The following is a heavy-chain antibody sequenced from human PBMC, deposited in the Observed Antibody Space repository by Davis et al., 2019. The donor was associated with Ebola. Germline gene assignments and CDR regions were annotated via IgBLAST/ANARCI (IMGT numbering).Heavy chain of an antibody. CDR2: IIPIFGTA. CDR1: GGTFSSYA. Sequence: SVKVSCKAFGGTFSSYAISWVRQAPGQGLEWMGGIIPIFGTANYAQKFQGRVTITADESTSTAYMELSRLRSDDTAVYYCARGALGLLLDYYYGMDVWGQGTTVTVSS. J-gene: IGHJ6*02. D-gene: IGHD2-15*01. V-gene: IGHV1-69*13. CDR3: ARGALGLLLDYYYGMDV.